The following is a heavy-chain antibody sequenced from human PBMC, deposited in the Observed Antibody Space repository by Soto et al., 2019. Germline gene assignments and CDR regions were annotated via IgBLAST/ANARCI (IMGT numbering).Heavy chain of an antibody. CDR1: GGSFSGYY. Sequence: QVQLQQWGAGLLKPSETLSLTCAVYGGSFSGYYWSWIRQPPGKGLEWIGEINHSGSTNYNPSLKSRVTISVDTSKNQFSMKLSSVTAADTAVYYCARPPMATTYFDYWGQGTLVTVSS. CDR3: ARPPMATTYFDY. CDR2: INHSGST. V-gene: IGHV4-34*01. J-gene: IGHJ4*02. D-gene: IGHD5-12*01.